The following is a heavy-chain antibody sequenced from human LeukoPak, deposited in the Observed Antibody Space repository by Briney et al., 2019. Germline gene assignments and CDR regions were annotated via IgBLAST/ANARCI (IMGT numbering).Heavy chain of an antibody. CDR3: ARGGGITMVRGVIHLDY. CDR1: GGSFSGYY. J-gene: IGHJ4*02. V-gene: IGHV4-34*01. CDR2: INRSGST. D-gene: IGHD3-10*01. Sequence: SETLSLTCAVYGGSFSGYYWSWIRQPPGKGLEWIGEINRSGSTNYNPSLKSRVTISVDTSKNQFSLKLSSVTAADTAVYYCARGGGITMVRGVIHLDYWGQGTLVTVSS.